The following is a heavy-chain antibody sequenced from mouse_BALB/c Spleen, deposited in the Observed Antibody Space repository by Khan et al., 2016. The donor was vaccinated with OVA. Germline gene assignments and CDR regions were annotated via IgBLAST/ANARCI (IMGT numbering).Heavy chain of an antibody. CDR2: INTHSGVP. V-gene: IGHV9-4*02. J-gene: IGHJ4*01. CDR3: ARGGAAYYRNDGGAMEY. D-gene: IGHD2-14*01. Sequence: QIQLVQSGPELKKPGETVRISCKASGYTFTTAGIQWVQKMPGKGLKWIGWINTHSGVPKYTEDFKGRFAFSLEISVSTAYLQITNLKNEDTATYFCARGGAAYYRNDGGAMEYWGQGNSVTGSS. CDR1: GYTFTTAG.